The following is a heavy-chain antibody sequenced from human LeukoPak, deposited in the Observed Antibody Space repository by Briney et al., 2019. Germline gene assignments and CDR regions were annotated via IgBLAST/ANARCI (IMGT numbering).Heavy chain of an antibody. J-gene: IGHJ3*01. CDR1: GGSIRSYY. D-gene: IGHD6-13*01. CDR3: ARISSSNWYNERGAFDV. CDR2: IYYTGST. V-gene: IGHV4-59*01. Sequence: KPSETLSLTCTVSGGSIRSYYWSWIRQSPGKGLEWIGYIYYTGSTNYSPSLKSRVTISVDTSKNQFSLKLRSVTAADTAVYYCARISSSNWYNERGAFDVWGQGTMVTVSS.